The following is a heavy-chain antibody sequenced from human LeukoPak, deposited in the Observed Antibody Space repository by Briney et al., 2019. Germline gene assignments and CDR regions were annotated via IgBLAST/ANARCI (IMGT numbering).Heavy chain of an antibody. V-gene: IGHV4-61*08. D-gene: IGHD3-22*01. CDR2: ISDIGST. J-gene: IGHJ4*02. Sequence: PSETLSLTCAVSGGSISSGGYYWSWIRQPPGKGLEWIAYISDIGSTNYNPSLKSRVTVSLDTSKNQFSLKLSSVTAADTAVYYCARDPGYSFDYWGQGTLVTVSS. CDR1: GGSISSGGYY. CDR3: ARDPGYSFDY.